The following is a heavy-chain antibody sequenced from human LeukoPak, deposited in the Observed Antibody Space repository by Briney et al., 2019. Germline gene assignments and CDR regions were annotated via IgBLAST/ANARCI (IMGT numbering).Heavy chain of an antibody. V-gene: IGHV1-18*01. CDR3: AREAITIFGVVTRYFDY. Sequence: ASVKVSCKASGYTFTSYDISWVRQAPGQGLEWMGWISAYNGNTNYAQKLQGRVTMTTDTSTSTAYMELRSLRSDDTAVYYCAREAITIFGVVTRYFDYWGQGTLVTVSS. CDR1: GYTFTSYD. CDR2: ISAYNGNT. J-gene: IGHJ4*02. D-gene: IGHD3-3*01.